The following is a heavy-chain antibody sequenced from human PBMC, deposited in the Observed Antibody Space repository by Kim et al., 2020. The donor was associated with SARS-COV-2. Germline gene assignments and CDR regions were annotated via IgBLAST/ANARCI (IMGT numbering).Heavy chain of an antibody. D-gene: IGHD2-8*01. CDR2: KKGNGSDE. J-gene: IGHJ6*03. CDR1: GFSFSNYW. V-gene: IGHV3-7*01. Sequence: GGSLRLSCAASGFSFSNYWMSWVRQAPGKGLEWVARKKGNGSDEHYVDSAKVRFTMSRDNDKNSLYLQMKSLRTEDKAIYYSEDLASVLVRWG. CDR3: EDLASVLVR.